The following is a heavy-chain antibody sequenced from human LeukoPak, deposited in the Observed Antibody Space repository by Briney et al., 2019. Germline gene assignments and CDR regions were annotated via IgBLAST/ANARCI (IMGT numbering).Heavy chain of an antibody. CDR1: GYTFTSYD. J-gene: IGHJ2*01. D-gene: IGHD3-9*01. CDR2: MNPNSGNT. CDR3: ARSLLRYFDWLPYWYFDL. Sequence: ASVKVSCKASGYTFTSYDINWARQATGQGLEWMGWMNPNSGNTGYAQKFQGRVTMTRNTSISTAYMELSSLRSEDTAVYYCARSLLRYFDWLPYWYFDLWGRGTLVTVSS. V-gene: IGHV1-8*01.